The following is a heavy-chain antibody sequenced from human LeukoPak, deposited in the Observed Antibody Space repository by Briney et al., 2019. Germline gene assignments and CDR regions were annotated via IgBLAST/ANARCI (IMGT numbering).Heavy chain of an antibody. CDR1: GGPISSYY. CDR3: ARHRSDYYGSGSYYGYYFDY. J-gene: IGHJ4*02. D-gene: IGHD3-10*01. CDR2: MHYSGSP. Sequence: SETLSLTCTVSGGPISSYYWSWIRQPPGKGLEWIGHMHYSGSPNYNLSLKSRVAISLDTSKNQFSLKVSSVTAADTAVYYCARHRSDYYGSGSYYGYYFDYWGQGTLVTVSS. V-gene: IGHV4-59*08.